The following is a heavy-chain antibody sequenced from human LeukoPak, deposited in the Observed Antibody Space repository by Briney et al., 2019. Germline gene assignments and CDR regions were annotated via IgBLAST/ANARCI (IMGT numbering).Heavy chain of an antibody. CDR3: AKDKSMVRELDY. CDR1: GFTFSSHG. CDR2: ISYDGSNT. V-gene: IGHV3-30*18. J-gene: IGHJ4*02. D-gene: IGHD3-10*01. Sequence: PGGSLRLSCAASGFTFSSHGMHWVRQAPGKGLEWVAVISYDGSNTYYADSVKGRFTISRDNSKNTLFLQMSSLRAEDTAVYYCAKDKSMVRELDYWGQGTLVTVSS.